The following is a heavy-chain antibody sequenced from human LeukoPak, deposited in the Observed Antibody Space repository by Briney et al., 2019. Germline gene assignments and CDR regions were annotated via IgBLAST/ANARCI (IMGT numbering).Heavy chain of an antibody. CDR1: GFTVSSNY. V-gene: IGHV3-53*01. CDR2: IYSGGST. CDR3: ARAPIAVAGPYFDY. J-gene: IGHJ4*02. Sequence: GGSLRLSCAASGFTVSSNYMSWVRQAPGKGLEWVSVIYSGGSTYYADSVKGRFTISRDNSKNTLYLQMSSLRAEDTAVYYCARAPIAVAGPYFDYWGQGTLVTVSS. D-gene: IGHD6-19*01.